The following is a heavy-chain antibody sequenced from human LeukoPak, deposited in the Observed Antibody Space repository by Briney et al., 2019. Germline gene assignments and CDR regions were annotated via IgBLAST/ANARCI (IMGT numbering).Heavy chain of an antibody. CDR2: IYYSGST. CDR1: GGSISSYY. V-gene: IGHV4-59*08. J-gene: IGHJ3*02. D-gene: IGHD6-19*01. CDR3: ASAHSSGWYGGAFDI. Sequence: SETLSLTCTVSGGSISSYYWSWIRQPPGKGLEWIGYIYYSGSTNYNPSLKSRVAISVDTSKNQFSLKLSSVTAADTAVYYCASAHSSGWYGGAFDIWGQGTMVTVSS.